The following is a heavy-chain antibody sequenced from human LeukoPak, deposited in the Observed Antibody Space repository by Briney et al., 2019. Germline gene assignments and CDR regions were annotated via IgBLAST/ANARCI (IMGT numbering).Heavy chain of an antibody. Sequence: GGSLRLSCAASGFTLSTYSMNWVGQAQGKGLEWVSYISSSSSSYIYYADSVKGRFTISRDNAKNSLYLQMNSLRAEDTAVYYCARELTYSYVQDWGQGTLVTVSS. V-gene: IGHV3-21*05. D-gene: IGHD5-18*01. CDR3: ARELTYSYVQD. CDR1: GFTLSTYS. J-gene: IGHJ4*02. CDR2: ISSSSSSYI.